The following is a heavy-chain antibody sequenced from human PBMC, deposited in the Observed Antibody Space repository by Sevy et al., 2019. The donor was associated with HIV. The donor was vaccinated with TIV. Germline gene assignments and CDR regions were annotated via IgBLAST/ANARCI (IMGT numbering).Heavy chain of an antibody. CDR2: IRDDGSIK. V-gene: IGHV3-30*02. CDR3: AKDSTFASLYYNSRGYGALRSYFDS. Sequence: GGSLRLSCAASGFTFTSYGMHWVRQAPGKGLEWVAFIRDDGSIKSYAESVKGRVTISRDNSKNTVYLEMDSLTGEETAVYYCAKDSTFASLYYNSRGYGALRSYFDSWGQGALVTVSS. J-gene: IGHJ4*02. CDR1: GFTFTSYG. D-gene: IGHD3-22*01.